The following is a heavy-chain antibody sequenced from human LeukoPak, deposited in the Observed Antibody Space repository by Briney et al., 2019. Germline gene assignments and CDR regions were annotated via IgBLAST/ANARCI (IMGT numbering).Heavy chain of an antibody. Sequence: GGSLRLSCAASGFTLSSYAVTWVRQAPGKGLEWVSTISGSAVSTYYADSVKGRFTISRDNSKNTVYLQMNTLRAEDTAVYYCAKDSGYSFGFDYWGQGTLVTVSS. J-gene: IGHJ4*02. CDR3: AKDSGYSFGFDY. CDR2: ISGSAVST. CDR1: GFTLSSYA. V-gene: IGHV3-23*01. D-gene: IGHD5-18*01.